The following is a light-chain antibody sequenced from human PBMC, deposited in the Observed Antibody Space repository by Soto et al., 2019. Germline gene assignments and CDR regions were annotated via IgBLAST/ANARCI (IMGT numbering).Light chain of an antibody. Sequence: QSVLAQPPSVSGSPGQSITISCTGTTSDIGTYSYVSWYQQPAGQAPNLIIYEVSHRPSGVSNRFSGSKSGSTASLTISGLQAEDEADYYCWSYTGISILVFGTGTKVTVL. CDR2: EVS. J-gene: IGLJ1*01. V-gene: IGLV2-14*01. CDR1: TSDIGTYSY. CDR3: WSYTGISILV.